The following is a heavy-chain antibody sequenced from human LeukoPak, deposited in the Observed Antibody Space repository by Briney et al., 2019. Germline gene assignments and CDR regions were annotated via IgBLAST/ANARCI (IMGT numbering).Heavy chain of an antibody. CDR3: ARDPTYYYDSSGLPSYYYYYGMDV. J-gene: IGHJ6*02. CDR1: GFTFSSNW. D-gene: IGHD3-22*01. CDR2: INNDGSST. V-gene: IGHV3-74*01. Sequence: PGGSLRLSCAASGFTFSSNWMHWVRHAPGKGLVWVSRINNDGSSTSYADSVKGRFTISRDNAKNTLYLQMNGLRAEDTAVYYCARDPTYYYDSSGLPSYYYYYGMDVWGQGTTVTVSS.